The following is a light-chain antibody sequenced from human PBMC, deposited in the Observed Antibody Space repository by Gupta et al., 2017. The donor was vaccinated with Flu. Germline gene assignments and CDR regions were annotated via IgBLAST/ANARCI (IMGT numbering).Light chain of an antibody. V-gene: IGKV1-39*01. CDR3: QHSNNTPLT. CDR1: RDISNQ. CDR2: ESS. J-gene: IGKJ2*01. Sequence: DIEMTHSPSSLSASVGDRVTITRRASRDISNQLNWYQQTPGKAPDLLIFESSSLQSGVPSRFSGSGSGKEFILTITSLQPEDFATYYCQHSNNTPLTFGQGTKVDIK.